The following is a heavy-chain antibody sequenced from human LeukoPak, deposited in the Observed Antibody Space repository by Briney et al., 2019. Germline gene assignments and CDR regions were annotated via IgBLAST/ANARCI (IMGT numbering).Heavy chain of an antibody. CDR2: ISSSSSYI. Sequence: PGGSLRLSCAASGFTFSSYSMNWVRRAPGKGLEWVSSISSSSSYIYYADSVKGRFTISRDNAKNSLYLQMNSLRAEDTAVYYCASTSEYYYDSSGYYSFDYWGQGTLVTVSS. CDR3: ASTSEYYYDSSGYYSFDY. V-gene: IGHV3-21*01. CDR1: GFTFSSYS. D-gene: IGHD3-22*01. J-gene: IGHJ4*02.